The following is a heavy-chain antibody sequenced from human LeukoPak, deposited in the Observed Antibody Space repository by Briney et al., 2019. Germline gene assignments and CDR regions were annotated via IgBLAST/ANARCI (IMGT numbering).Heavy chain of an antibody. CDR1: GFTFSSYW. CDR2: INSDGSST. D-gene: IGHD6-19*01. J-gene: IGHJ5*02. Sequence: GGSLRLSCAASGFTFSSYWMHWVRQAPGKGLVWVSRINSDGSSTSYADSVKGRFTISRDNAKNTLYLQMNSLRAEDTAVYYCARPIAVAGWFDPWGQGTLVTVSS. V-gene: IGHV3-74*01. CDR3: ARPIAVAGWFDP.